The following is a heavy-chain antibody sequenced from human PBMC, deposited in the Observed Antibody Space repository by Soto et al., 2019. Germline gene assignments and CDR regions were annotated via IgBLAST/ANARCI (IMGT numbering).Heavy chain of an antibody. CDR1: GSPLGFFG. CDR2: ISSGSDTI. D-gene: IGHD3-3*01. CDR3: ATDNDFWTGSYRYFDY. V-gene: IGHV3-48*02. J-gene: IGHJ4*01. Sequence: PGGPLSPSWPALGSPLGFFGMTWAGQAPGKGLEWVSYISSGSDTIYYADSVKGRFTISRDNAKYSLFLQMNSLRDADTAVYYCATDNDFWTGSYRYFDYWGHGTLVTVSS.